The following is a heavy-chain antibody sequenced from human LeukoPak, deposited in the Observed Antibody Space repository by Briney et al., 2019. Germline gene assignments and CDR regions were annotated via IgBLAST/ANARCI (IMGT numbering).Heavy chain of an antibody. V-gene: IGHV3-23*01. CDR2: ISGSGGST. CDR3: AKRWGDDTYYFDF. Sequence: GGSLRLSCAAYDFTFSSYNMIWVRQAPGKGLEWVSGISGSGGSTYYADSVKGRFTISRDNSKNTLYLQMNSLRAEDTAVYYCAKRWGDDTYYFDFWGQGNLVTVSS. J-gene: IGHJ4*02. CDR1: DFTFSSYN. D-gene: IGHD3-10*01.